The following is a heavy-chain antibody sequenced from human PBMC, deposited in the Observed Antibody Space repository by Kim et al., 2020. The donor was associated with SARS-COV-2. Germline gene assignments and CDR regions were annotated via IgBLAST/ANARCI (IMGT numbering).Heavy chain of an antibody. J-gene: IGHJ4*02. V-gene: IGHV4-39*01. Sequence: SETLSLTCSVSGASIVNSECHWGWIRQSPGKGLEWIGSIFHLGGTLYNPSLESRATISMDTSKNFFSLKLQFVTAEDTAIYYCARQLPPFDFWGQGAPVTVSS. CDR2: IFHLGGT. D-gene: IGHD2-15*01. CDR3: ARQLPPFDF. CDR1: GASIVNSECH.